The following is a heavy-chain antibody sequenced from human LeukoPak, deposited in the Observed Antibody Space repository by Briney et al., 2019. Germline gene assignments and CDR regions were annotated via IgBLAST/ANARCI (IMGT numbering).Heavy chain of an antibody. CDR1: GFTFSSYA. Sequence: GGSLRLSCAASGFTFSSYAMSWVRQAPGKGLEWVSAISGSGGSTCYADSVKGRFTISRDNSKNTLYLQMNSLRAEDTAVYYCAKDRRPATAILDAFDIWGQGTMVTVSS. CDR2: ISGSGGST. J-gene: IGHJ3*02. V-gene: IGHV3-23*01. CDR3: AKDRRPATAILDAFDI. D-gene: IGHD2-21*02.